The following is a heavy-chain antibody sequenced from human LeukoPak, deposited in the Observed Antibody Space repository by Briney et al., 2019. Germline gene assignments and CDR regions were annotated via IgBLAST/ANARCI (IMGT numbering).Heavy chain of an antibody. J-gene: IGHJ4*02. V-gene: IGHV3-23*01. CDR1: GFTFSTHA. Sequence: GGSLRLSCVASGFTFSTHAMTWVRQAPGRGLEWVSGIGDSGGDTYYADSVKGRFTISRDNSQNTLYLQMESLRVEDTAVYYCAREGPRGNPQFDYWGQGTLVTVSS. CDR2: IGDSGGDT. CDR3: AREGPRGNPQFDY. D-gene: IGHD4-23*01.